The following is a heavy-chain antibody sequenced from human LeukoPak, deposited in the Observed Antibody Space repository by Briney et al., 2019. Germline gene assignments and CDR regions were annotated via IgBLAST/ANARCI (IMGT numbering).Heavy chain of an antibody. Sequence: SETLSLTCTVSGYSISSGYYWGWIRQPPGKGLEWIGSIYHSGITYYNPSLKSRVTISVDTSKNQFSLKLSSVTAADTVVYYCARAIEVGAMTPFDYWGQGTLVTVSS. CDR2: IYHSGIT. V-gene: IGHV4-38-2*02. D-gene: IGHD1-26*01. CDR3: ARAIEVGAMTPFDY. J-gene: IGHJ4*02. CDR1: GYSISSGYY.